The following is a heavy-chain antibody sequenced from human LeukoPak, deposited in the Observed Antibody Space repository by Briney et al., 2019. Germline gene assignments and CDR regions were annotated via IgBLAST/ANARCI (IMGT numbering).Heavy chain of an antibody. Sequence: TSETLSLTCTVSGGSISSSSYYWGWIRQPPGKGLEWIGSIYYSGSTYYNPSLKSRVTISVDTSKNQFSLKLSSVTAADTAVYYCARDIVVVPAAITVVNYYYYYYMDVWGKGTTVTVSS. CDR1: GGSISSSSYY. J-gene: IGHJ6*03. CDR2: IYYSGST. CDR3: ARDIVVVPAAITVVNYYYYYYMDV. D-gene: IGHD2-2*01. V-gene: IGHV4-39*07.